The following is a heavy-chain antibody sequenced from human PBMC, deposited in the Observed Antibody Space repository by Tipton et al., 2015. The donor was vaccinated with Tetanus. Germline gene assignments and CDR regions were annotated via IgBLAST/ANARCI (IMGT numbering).Heavy chain of an antibody. CDR3: ARGMAEASNCGGDCYSDY. CDR1: GFTFSGYW. D-gene: IGHD2-21*02. J-gene: IGHJ4*02. V-gene: IGHV3-21*01. CDR2: ISGSSRYI. Sequence: QLVQSGGGLVQPGGSLRLSCAASGFTFSGYWMSWVRQAPGKRLEWVSSISGSSRYIYYADSVKGRFTISRDNAKNSLYLQMISLRAEDTAVYSCARGMAEASNCGGDCYSDYWGQGTLVTVSS.